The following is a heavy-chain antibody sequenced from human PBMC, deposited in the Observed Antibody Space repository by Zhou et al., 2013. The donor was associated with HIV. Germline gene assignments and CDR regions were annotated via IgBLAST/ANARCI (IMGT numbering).Heavy chain of an antibody. D-gene: IGHD4-17*01. CDR2: IIPLFDEP. CDR3: ARSAFYGDQDYHYSDVMDV. CDR1: GGNFNTYA. V-gene: IGHV1-69*12. J-gene: IGHJ6*01. Sequence: QVHLGQSGAEVKKPGSSIKVSCKASGGNFNTYAINWVRQAPGQGLEWMGGIIPLFDEPNYAQKFKGKVTITADESTKTAYTELSSLRSEDTAIYYCARSAFYGDQDYHYSDVMDVWGQGTTVIVSS.